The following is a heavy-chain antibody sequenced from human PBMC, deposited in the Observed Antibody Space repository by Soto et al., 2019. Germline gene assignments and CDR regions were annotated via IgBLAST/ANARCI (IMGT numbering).Heavy chain of an antibody. D-gene: IGHD2-15*01. V-gene: IGHV1-69*12. CDR3: ASPPGDCSGGSCPYYYYGMDV. Sequence: QVKLVQSGAEVKKPGSSVKVSCKASGGTFSSYAISWVRQAPGQGLEWMGGIIPIFGTANYAQKFQGRVTITADESTSTAYMELSSLRSEDTAVYYCASPPGDCSGGSCPYYYYGMDVWGQGTTVTVSS. J-gene: IGHJ6*02. CDR2: IIPIFGTA. CDR1: GGTFSSYA.